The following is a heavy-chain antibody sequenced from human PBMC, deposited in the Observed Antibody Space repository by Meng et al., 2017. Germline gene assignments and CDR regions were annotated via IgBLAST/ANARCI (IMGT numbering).Heavy chain of an antibody. CDR1: GGTFSSYA. V-gene: IGHV1-69*13. J-gene: IGHJ6*02. CDR3: ARDPATVTKDYYYYYGMDV. D-gene: IGHD4-17*01. CDR2: IIPIFGTA. Sequence: SVKVSRKASGGTFSSYAISWVRQAPGQGREWMGGIIPIFGTANYAQKFQGRVTITADESTSTAYMELSSLRSEDTAVYYCARDPATVTKDYYYYYGMDVWGQGTTVTVSS.